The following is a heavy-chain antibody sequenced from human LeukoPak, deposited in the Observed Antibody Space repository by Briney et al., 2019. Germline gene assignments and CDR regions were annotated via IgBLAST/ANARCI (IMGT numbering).Heavy chain of an antibody. Sequence: ASVKVSCKASGYTFTSYDINWVRQATGQGLEWMGWMNPNSGSTGYAQKFQGRVTITRNTSISTAYMELSSLRSEDTAVYYCATSWGSSPNDYWGQGTLVTVSS. CDR2: MNPNSGST. D-gene: IGHD6-6*01. CDR3: ATSWGSSPNDY. CDR1: GYTFTSYD. J-gene: IGHJ4*02. V-gene: IGHV1-8*03.